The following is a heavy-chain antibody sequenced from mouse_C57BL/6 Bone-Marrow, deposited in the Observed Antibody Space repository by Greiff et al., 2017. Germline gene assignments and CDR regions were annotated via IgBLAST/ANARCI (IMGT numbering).Heavy chain of an antibody. CDR3: ARDYYYGNYLYAMDY. CDR1: GYTFTDYY. V-gene: IGHV1-19*01. D-gene: IGHD2-1*01. CDR2: INPYNGGT. Sequence: EVQLQQSGPVLVKPGASVKMSCKASGYTFTDYYMNWVKQSHGKSLEWIGVINPYNGGTSYNQKFKGKATLTVDKSSSTAYMELNSLTSEDSAVYYCARDYYYGNYLYAMDYWGQETSVTVSS. J-gene: IGHJ4*01.